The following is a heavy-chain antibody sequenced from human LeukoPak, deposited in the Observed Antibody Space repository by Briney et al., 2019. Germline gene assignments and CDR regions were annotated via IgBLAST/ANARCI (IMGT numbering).Heavy chain of an antibody. CDR1: GFTFSSYW. D-gene: IGHD6-19*01. CDR2: ISFSGTNT. V-gene: IGHV3-23*01. Sequence: GVSLRLSCAASGFTFSSYWMSWVRQAPGKGLEWVSAISFSGTNTYYADSVKGRFTISRDNSKNTLYLQMNSLRAEDTAVYFCAKEVKAVTNWFDPWGQGTLVTVSS. CDR3: AKEVKAVTNWFDP. J-gene: IGHJ5*02.